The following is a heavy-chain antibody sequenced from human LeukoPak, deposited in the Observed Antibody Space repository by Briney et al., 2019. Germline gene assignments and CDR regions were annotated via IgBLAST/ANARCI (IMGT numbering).Heavy chain of an antibody. Sequence: PSETLSLTCTVSGGSIRSTSYYWGWIRQPPGKGLEWLGSVHYSGSTYDNPSLKSRVTISVDTSKNQFSLNLISVTAADTAVYYCARDRRSPHSAYDWGHLDIWGQGTLVAVSS. V-gene: IGHV4-39*02. CDR3: ARDRRSPHSAYDWGHLDI. CDR2: VHYSGST. D-gene: IGHD5-12*01. CDR1: GGSIRSTSYY. J-gene: IGHJ4*02.